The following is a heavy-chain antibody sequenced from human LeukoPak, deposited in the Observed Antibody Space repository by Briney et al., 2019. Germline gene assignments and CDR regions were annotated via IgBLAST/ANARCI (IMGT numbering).Heavy chain of an antibody. CDR1: GGTFSTYA. D-gene: IGHD3-22*01. V-gene: IGHV1-69*13. Sequence: VASVKVSCKASGGTFSTYAISWVRQAPGQGLEWMGGIIPIFGTANYEQKFQGRVTITADESTSTAYMELSSLRSEDTAVYYCARADRSGYSDFDYWGQGTLVTVSS. CDR2: IIPIFGTA. CDR3: ARADRSGYSDFDY. J-gene: IGHJ4*02.